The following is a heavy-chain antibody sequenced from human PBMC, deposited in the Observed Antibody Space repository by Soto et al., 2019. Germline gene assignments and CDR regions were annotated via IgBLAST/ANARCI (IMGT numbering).Heavy chain of an antibody. D-gene: IGHD2-8*02. J-gene: IGHJ3*02. CDR2: ILVSGST. CDR1: GFICSSYD. V-gene: IGHV3-23*01. Sequence: EVQMLESGGGLAQPGGSLRLSCAVSGFICSSYDMSWVRQAPGKGLEWVSTILVSGSTHYEDSVKGRFNISRDTSRNTVYLQMNSLTAGDTAVNYCAKATATGGGAFEIYGHGTMVTVS. CDR3: AKATATGGGAFEI.